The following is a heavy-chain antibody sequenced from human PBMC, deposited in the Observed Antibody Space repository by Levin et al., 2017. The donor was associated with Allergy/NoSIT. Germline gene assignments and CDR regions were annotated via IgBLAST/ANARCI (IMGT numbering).Heavy chain of an antibody. J-gene: IGHJ4*02. CDR3: AKGRTYMDSFDY. D-gene: IGHD3-16*01. V-gene: IGHV3-9*01. CDR2: ISWNSGSI. Sequence: GGSLRLSCAASGFTFDDYAMHWVRQAPGKGLEWVSGISWNSGSIGYADSVKGRFTISRDNAKNSLYLQMNSLRAEDTALYYCAKGRTYMDSFDYWGQGTLVTVSS. CDR1: GFTFDDYA.